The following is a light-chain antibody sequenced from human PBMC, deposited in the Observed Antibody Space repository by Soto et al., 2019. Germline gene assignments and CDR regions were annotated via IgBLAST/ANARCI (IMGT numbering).Light chain of an antibody. CDR1: SSDVGAYNS. J-gene: IGLJ3*02. CDR3: NSHAGSNNLWV. CDR2: EVN. V-gene: IGLV2-8*01. Sequence: QLVLTQPPSASGSPGQSVTISCTGTSSDVGAYNSVSWYQQHPGKAPKLMIYEVNKRPSGVPDRFSGSKSGNTASLTVSGLQAEDEADYYCNSHAGSNNLWVFGGGTKLTVL.